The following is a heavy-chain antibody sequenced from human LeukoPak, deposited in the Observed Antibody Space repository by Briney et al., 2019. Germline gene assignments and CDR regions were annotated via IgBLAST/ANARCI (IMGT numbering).Heavy chain of an antibody. Sequence: PGGSLRLSCVASGFTFSSYAMSWVRQAPGKGLGWVSVIYSGGSTYYADSVKGRFTISRDNSKNTLYLQMNSLRAEDTAVYYCARVEGDDYGDDGYYYYYYMDVWGKGTTVTVSS. D-gene: IGHD4-17*01. V-gene: IGHV3-53*01. CDR2: IYSGGST. CDR1: GFTFSSYA. CDR3: ARVEGDDYGDDGYYYYYYMDV. J-gene: IGHJ6*03.